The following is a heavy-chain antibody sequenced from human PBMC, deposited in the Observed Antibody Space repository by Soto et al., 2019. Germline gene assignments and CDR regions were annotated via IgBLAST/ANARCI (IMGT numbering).Heavy chain of an antibody. CDR3: AKDGSYYYYYGMDV. V-gene: IGHV3-30*18. D-gene: IGHD1-26*01. Sequence: PVGSLRLSCAASGFTFSSYGMHWVRQAPGKGLEWVAVISYDGSNKYYADSVKGRFTISRDNSKNTLYLQMNSLRAEDTAVYYCAKDGSYYYYYGMDVWGQATTVTVSS. J-gene: IGHJ6*02. CDR1: GFTFSSYG. CDR2: ISYDGSNK.